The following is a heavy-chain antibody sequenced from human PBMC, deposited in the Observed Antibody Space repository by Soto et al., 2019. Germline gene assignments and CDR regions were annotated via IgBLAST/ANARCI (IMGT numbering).Heavy chain of an antibody. CDR1: GGSISSSSYY. J-gene: IGHJ4*02. D-gene: IGHD3-3*01. V-gene: IGHV4-39*01. Sequence: QLQLQESGPGLVKPSETLSLTCTVSGGSISSSSYYWGWIRQPPGKGLEWIGCIYYSGSTYYNPSLKSRVSISVDTSNNQFSLKLSSVTAADTAVYYCATDTIFACLVPYWGQGTLVTVSS. CDR2: IYYSGST. CDR3: ATDTIFACLVPY.